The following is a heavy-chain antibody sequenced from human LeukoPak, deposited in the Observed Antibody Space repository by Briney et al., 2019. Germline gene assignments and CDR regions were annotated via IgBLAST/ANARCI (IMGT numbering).Heavy chain of an antibody. CDR3: ARDSSSWSGPFYFDY. V-gene: IGHV3-30-3*01. CDR2: ISYDGSNK. J-gene: IGHJ4*02. Sequence: SCKASGGTFSSYAMHWVRQAPGKGLEWVAVISYDGSNKYYADSVKGRFTISRDNSKNTLYLQMNSLRAEDTAVYYCARDSSSWSGPFYFDYWGQGTLVTVSS. CDR1: GGTFSSYA. D-gene: IGHD6-13*01.